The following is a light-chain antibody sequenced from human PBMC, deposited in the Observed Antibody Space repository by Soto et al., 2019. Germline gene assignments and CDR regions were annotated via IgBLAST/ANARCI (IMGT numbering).Light chain of an antibody. V-gene: IGLV8-61*01. CDR2: NTN. Sequence: QTVVTQEPSFSVSPGRTVTLTCGLSSGSVSTSYYPSWYQQTPGQAPRTLIYNTNTRSSGVPDRFSGSILGNKAALTITGAQADDESDYCCVLYMGSGVWVFGGGTKVTVL. CDR1: SGSVSTSYY. J-gene: IGLJ3*02. CDR3: VLYMGSGVWV.